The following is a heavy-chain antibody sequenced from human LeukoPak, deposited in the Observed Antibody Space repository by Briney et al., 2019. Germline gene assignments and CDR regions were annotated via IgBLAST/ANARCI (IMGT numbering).Heavy chain of an antibody. V-gene: IGHV3-23*01. CDR2: ISGSGGST. CDR1: GFTFSSYA. CDR3: AKVQGPNNYGDYADFDY. Sequence: GGSLRLSCAASGFTFSSYAMSWVRQAPGKGLEWVSAISGSGGSTYYADSVKGRFTISRDNSKNTLYLQMNSLRAEDTAVYYCAKVQGPNNYGDYADFDYWGQGTLVTVSS. J-gene: IGHJ4*02. D-gene: IGHD4-17*01.